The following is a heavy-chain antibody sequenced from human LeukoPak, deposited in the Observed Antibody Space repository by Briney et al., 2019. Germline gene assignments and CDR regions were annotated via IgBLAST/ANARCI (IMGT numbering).Heavy chain of an antibody. CDR3: AKALYGGFDY. V-gene: IGHV3-23*01. J-gene: IGHJ4*02. CDR2: ISGSGGST. CDR1: GFTFSGYA. D-gene: IGHD4-23*01. Sequence: GGSLRLSCVASGFTFSGYAMSWVRQAPGKGLECVSAISGSGGSTYYADSVKGRFTISRDNSKNTLYLQMNTLRAEDTAVYYCAKALYGGFDYWGQGTLVTVSS.